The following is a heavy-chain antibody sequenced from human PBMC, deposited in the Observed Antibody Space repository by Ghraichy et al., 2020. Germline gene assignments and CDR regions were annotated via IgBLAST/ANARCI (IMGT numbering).Heavy chain of an antibody. D-gene: IGHD6-19*01. V-gene: IGHV3-23*01. CDR2: ISGSGIST. CDR3: AKVHSSGWYQVKSGPFDY. J-gene: IGHJ4*02. CDR1: GFTFSNYA. Sequence: GESLNISCAASGFTFSNYAMSWVRQAPGKGLECVSSISGSGISTYYADSVKGWFTISRDNSKNTLYLQMNSLRSEDTAVYYCAKVHSSGWYQVKSGPFDYWGQGILATVSS.